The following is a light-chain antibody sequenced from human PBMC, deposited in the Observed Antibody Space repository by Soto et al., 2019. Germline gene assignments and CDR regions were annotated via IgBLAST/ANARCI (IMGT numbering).Light chain of an antibody. CDR3: HHHCNWPLT. V-gene: IGKV3-11*01. CDR1: QSVGTS. J-gene: IGKJ4*01. Sequence: TPSPDTLLLTPWGRATLSCRASQSVGTSLAWYQQKPGQAPSLLISDVSNRATGIPARFSGSGSRTDFTLTICSLVPEDFAVYYCHHHCNWPLTFGGGTKVDIK. CDR2: DVS.